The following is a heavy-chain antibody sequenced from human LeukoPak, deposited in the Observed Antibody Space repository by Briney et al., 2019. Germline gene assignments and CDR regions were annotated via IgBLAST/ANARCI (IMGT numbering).Heavy chain of an antibody. J-gene: IGHJ4*02. CDR3: ARGHSRLGPLIAAAGTPDY. CDR1: GFTFSSYW. CDR2: IKQDGSEK. D-gene: IGHD6-13*01. V-gene: IGHV3-7*01. Sequence: GGSLRLSCAASGFTFSSYWMSWVRQAPGKGLEWVANIKQDGSEKYYVDSVKGRFTISRDNAKNSLYLQMNSLRAEDTAVYYCARGHSRLGPLIAAAGTPDYWGQGTLVTVSS.